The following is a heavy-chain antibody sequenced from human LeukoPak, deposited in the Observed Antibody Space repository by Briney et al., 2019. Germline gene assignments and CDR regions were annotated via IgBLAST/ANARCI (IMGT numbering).Heavy chain of an antibody. Sequence: SETLSLXCTVSGGSISSYYWRWIRQPPGKGLEWIGYIYYSGSTNYNPSLKSRVTISVDTSKNQFSLKLSSVTAADTAVYYCARGGGGSPVFGVVIAYFDYWGQGTLVTVSS. CDR1: GGSISSYY. CDR3: ARGGGGSPVFGVVIAYFDY. V-gene: IGHV4-59*01. D-gene: IGHD3-3*01. J-gene: IGHJ4*02. CDR2: IYYSGST.